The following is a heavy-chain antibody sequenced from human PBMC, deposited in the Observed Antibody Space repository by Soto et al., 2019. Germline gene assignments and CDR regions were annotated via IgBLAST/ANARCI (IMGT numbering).Heavy chain of an antibody. CDR1: GFTFSSYA. D-gene: IGHD5-18*01. CDR2: ISGSGGST. CDR3: AKVVRQLWSIGGFGY. J-gene: IGHJ4*02. V-gene: IGHV3-23*01. Sequence: EVQLLESGGGLVQPGGSLRLSCAASGFTFSSYAMSWVRQAPGKGLEWVSAISGSGGSTYYADSVKGRFTISRDNPKNTLYLQMNSLRAEDTAVYYCAKVVRQLWSIGGFGYWGQGTLVTVSS.